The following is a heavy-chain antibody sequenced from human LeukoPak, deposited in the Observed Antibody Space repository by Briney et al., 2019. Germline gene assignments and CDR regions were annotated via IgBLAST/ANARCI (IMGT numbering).Heavy chain of an antibody. Sequence: PSETLSLTCTVSGGSISSSSYYWGWIRQPPGKGLEWIGSIYYSGSTYYNPSLKSRVTISVDTSKNQFSLKLSSVTAADTAVYYCARLFPWRGRDHYYYYGMDVWGQGTTVTVSS. D-gene: IGHD5-24*01. CDR2: IYYSGST. J-gene: IGHJ6*02. CDR3: ARLFPWRGRDHYYYYGMDV. CDR1: GGSISSSSYY. V-gene: IGHV4-39*01.